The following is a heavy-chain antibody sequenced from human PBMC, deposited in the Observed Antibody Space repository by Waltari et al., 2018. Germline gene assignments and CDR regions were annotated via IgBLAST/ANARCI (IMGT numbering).Heavy chain of an antibody. J-gene: IGHJ4*02. CDR3: ARDFDY. CDR1: GFTFSSYW. Sequence: EVQLVESGGGLVQPGGSLRLSCAASGFTFSSYWMHWVSQSPGKGLGWGSRINRDGSSTSYADSVKGRFTISRDNAKNTLYLQMNSLRAEDTAVYYCARDFDYWGQGTLVTVSS. V-gene: IGHV3-74*01. CDR2: INRDGSST.